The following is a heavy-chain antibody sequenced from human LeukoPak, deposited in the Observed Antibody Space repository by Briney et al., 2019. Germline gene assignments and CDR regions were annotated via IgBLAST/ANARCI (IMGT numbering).Heavy chain of an antibody. CDR1: GFTFSSYS. V-gene: IGHV3-48*04. J-gene: IGHJ4*02. CDR3: ARDKSIAAAGTLDY. CDR2: ISSSSSTI. Sequence: GGSLRLPCAASGFTFSSYSMNWVRQAPGKGLEWVSYISSSSSTIYYADSVKGRFTISGDNAKNSLYLQMNSLRAEDMAVYYCARDKSIAAAGTLDYWGQGTLVTVSS. D-gene: IGHD6-13*01.